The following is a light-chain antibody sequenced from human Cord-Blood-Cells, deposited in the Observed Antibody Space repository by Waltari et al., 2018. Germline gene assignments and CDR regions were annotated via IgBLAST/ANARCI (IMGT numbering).Light chain of an antibody. CDR1: SSDVVGYHY. CDR2: NVS. Sequence: QSAPTQPAPVPRSPGPPFTIPCTGTSSDVVGYHYVSWYQQHPGKAPKLMIYNVSIRPTGDSNRFSGSKSGNTASLTISGLQAEDEADYYCSSYTSSSTLVFGGGTRLTVL. CDR3: SSYTSSSTLV. V-gene: IGLV2-14*03. J-gene: IGLJ3*02.